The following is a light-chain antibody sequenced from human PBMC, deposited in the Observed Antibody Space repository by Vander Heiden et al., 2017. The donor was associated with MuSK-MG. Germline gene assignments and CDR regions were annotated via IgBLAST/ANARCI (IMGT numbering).Light chain of an antibody. Sequence: DIQITPSPSTLSASVGDTVNITCRASQSITTWLAWYQQKLGKAPKLLIYKASTLESGVPSRFSGSGSGTEFTLTISSLQPDDFAVYYCQQYLSYPWTFGQGTKVEIK. CDR3: QQYLSYPWT. CDR2: KAS. J-gene: IGKJ1*01. CDR1: QSITTW. V-gene: IGKV1-5*03.